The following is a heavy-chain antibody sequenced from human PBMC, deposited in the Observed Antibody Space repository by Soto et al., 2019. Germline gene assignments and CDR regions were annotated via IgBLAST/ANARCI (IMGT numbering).Heavy chain of an antibody. D-gene: IGHD3-10*01. CDR3: AKDLGITMVRGVIPYGMDV. V-gene: IGHV3-9*01. CDR2: ISWNSGSI. Sequence: PGGSMRLSCAASRFTFDDYAMDWVRQAPGKGLEWVSGISWNSGSIGYADSVKGRFTISRDNAKNSLYLQMNSLRAEDTALYYCAKDLGITMVRGVIPYGMDVWGQGTMVTVSS. J-gene: IGHJ6*02. CDR1: RFTFDDYA.